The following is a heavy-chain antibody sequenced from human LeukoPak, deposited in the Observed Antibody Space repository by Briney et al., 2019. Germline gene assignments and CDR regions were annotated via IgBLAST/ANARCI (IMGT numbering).Heavy chain of an antibody. J-gene: IGHJ5*02. CDR3: ARGGAGLRYFDWLSSWFDP. CDR2: IYYSGST. Sequence: SETLSLTCTVSGGSISSYYWSWIRQPPGKGLEWIGYIYYSGSTNYNPSLKSRVTISVDTSKNQFSLKLSSVTAADTAVYYCARGGAGLRYFDWLSSWFDPWGQGTLATVSS. CDR1: GGSISSYY. V-gene: IGHV4-59*01. D-gene: IGHD3-9*01.